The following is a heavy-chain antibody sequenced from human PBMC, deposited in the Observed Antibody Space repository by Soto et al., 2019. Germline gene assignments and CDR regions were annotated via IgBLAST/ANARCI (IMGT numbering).Heavy chain of an antibody. D-gene: IGHD2-2*01. V-gene: IGHV1-2*04. J-gene: IGHJ5*02. Sequence: GASVKVSCKASGYTFTGYYMHWVRQAPGQGLEWMGWINPNSGGTNYAQKFQGWVTMTRDTSISTAYMELSRLRSDDAAVYYCARRGTSWDWFDPWGQGTLVTVSS. CDR3: ARRGTSWDWFDP. CDR1: GYTFTGYY. CDR2: INPNSGGT.